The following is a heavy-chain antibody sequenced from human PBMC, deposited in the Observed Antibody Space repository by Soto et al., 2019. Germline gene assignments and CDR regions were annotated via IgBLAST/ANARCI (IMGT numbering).Heavy chain of an antibody. CDR3: ARAIDYGDYVWWFDP. V-gene: IGHV4-59*01. J-gene: IGHJ5*02. D-gene: IGHD4-17*01. Sequence: SETLSLTCTVSCGSISSYYWSWIRQPPGKGLEWIGYIYYSGSTNYNPSLKSRVTISVDTSKNQFSLKLSSVTAADTAVYYCARAIDYGDYVWWFDPWGQGTLVTVSS. CDR2: IYYSGST. CDR1: CGSISSYY.